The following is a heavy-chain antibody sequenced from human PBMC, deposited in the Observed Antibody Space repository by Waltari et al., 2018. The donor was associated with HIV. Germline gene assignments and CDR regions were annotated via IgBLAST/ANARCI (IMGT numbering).Heavy chain of an antibody. Sequence: QVQLVESGGGVAQPGRCPGLPCARSGYPLSRFGMHWVRQAQGKGMEWVTVIRYDGSKKYYADSVKGRFTIARDNSKNTLYLQMNSLRIEDTAVYYCARKYSSSWGAPFDYWGQGTLVTVSS. CDR2: IRYDGSKK. J-gene: IGHJ4*02. CDR3: ARKYSSSWGAPFDY. V-gene: IGHV3-33*01. CDR1: GYPLSRFG. D-gene: IGHD6-13*01.